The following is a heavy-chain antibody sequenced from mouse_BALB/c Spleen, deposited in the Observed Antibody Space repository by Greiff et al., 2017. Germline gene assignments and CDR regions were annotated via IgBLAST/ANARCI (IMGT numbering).Heavy chain of an antibody. CDR1: GFTFSSFG. J-gene: IGHJ2*01. Sequence: EVQVVESGGGLVQPGGSRKLSCAASGFTFSSFGMHWVRQAPEKGLEWVAYISSASSTIYYADTVKGRFTISRDNPKNTLFLQMTSLRSEDTAMYYCARSVGLLFDYWGQGTTLTVSS. CDR2: ISSASSTI. D-gene: IGHD2-10*01. V-gene: IGHV5-17*02. CDR3: ARSVGLLFDY.